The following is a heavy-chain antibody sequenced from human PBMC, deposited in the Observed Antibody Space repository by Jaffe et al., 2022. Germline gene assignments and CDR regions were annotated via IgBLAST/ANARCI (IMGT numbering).Heavy chain of an antibody. J-gene: IGHJ4*02. CDR1: GFSFSSYW. V-gene: IGHV3-74*01. CDR3: AGGASGRSDY. Sequence: EVQLVESGGGLVQPGGALTLSCAASGFSFSSYWMHWVRQVPGKGLVWVSRINTDGSSTNYADSVKGRFTVSRDNAKNTLYLQMNSLRVEDTAMYYCAGGASGRSDYWGQGTLVTVSS. CDR2: INTDGSST.